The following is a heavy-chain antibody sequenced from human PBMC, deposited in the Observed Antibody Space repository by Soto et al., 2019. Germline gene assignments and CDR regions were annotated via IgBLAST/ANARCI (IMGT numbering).Heavy chain of an antibody. Sequence: SETLSLTCTVSGGSISSYYWSWIRQPPGKGLEWIGYIYYSGSTNYNPSLKSRVTISVDTPKNQFSLKLSSVTAADTAVYYCARDSVYGSGSHLFDYWGQGTLVSVSS. D-gene: IGHD3-10*01. CDR3: ARDSVYGSGSHLFDY. CDR2: IYYSGST. CDR1: GGSISSYY. J-gene: IGHJ4*02. V-gene: IGHV4-59*01.